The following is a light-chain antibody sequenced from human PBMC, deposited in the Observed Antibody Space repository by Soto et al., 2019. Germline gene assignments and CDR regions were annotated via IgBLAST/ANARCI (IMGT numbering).Light chain of an antibody. Sequence: EIVMTQSPATLSVSPGERATLSCRASQSVSSNLAWYQQKPGQAPRLLIYGASTRATGIPARFSGSGSGTEFPLTHSRLQAEDFAVYYCQQYNNWPPLPFGGGDKVEIK. CDR2: GAS. J-gene: IGKJ4*01. CDR1: QSVSSN. CDR3: QQYNNWPPLP. V-gene: IGKV3-15*01.